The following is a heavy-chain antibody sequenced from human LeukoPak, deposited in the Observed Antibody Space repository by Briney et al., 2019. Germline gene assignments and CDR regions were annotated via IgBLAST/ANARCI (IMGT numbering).Heavy chain of an antibody. D-gene: IGHD2-2*01. CDR3: ARQRAWHCSSTSCSSNGWFDP. CDR2: IYYSGST. CDR1: GGSISSSSYY. J-gene: IGHJ5*02. Sequence: SETLSLTCTVSGGSISSSSYYWGWIRQPPGKGLEWIGSIYYSGSTYYNPSLKSRVTISVDTSKNQFSLKLSSVTAADTAVYYCARQRAWHCSSTSCSSNGWFDPWGQGTLVTVSA. V-gene: IGHV4-39*01.